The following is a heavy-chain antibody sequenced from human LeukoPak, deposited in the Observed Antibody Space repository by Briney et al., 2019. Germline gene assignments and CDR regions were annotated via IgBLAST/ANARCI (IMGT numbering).Heavy chain of an antibody. V-gene: IGHV1-69*05. CDR1: GGTFSSYA. Sequence: SVKVSCKASGGTFSSYAISWVRQAPGQGLEWLGRIIPIFGTANYAQKFQGRVTITTDESTSTAYMELSSLRSEDTAVYYCAREGIAAPTGSDYWGQGTLVTVSS. D-gene: IGHD6-13*01. CDR2: IIPIFGTA. J-gene: IGHJ4*02. CDR3: AREGIAAPTGSDY.